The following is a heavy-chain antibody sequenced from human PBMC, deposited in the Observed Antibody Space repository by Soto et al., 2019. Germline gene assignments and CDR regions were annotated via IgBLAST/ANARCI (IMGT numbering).Heavy chain of an antibody. CDR1: GYTFTGYY. Sequence: ASVKVSCKASGYTFTGYYMHWVRQAPGQGLEWMGWINPNSGGTNYAQKFQGWVTMTRDTSISTAYMELSRLRSDDTAVYYCARGGGPIPSATAGTTLYYFDYWGQGTLVTVSS. D-gene: IGHD6-13*01. J-gene: IGHJ4*02. CDR2: INPNSGGT. V-gene: IGHV1-2*04. CDR3: ARGGGPIPSATAGTTLYYFDY.